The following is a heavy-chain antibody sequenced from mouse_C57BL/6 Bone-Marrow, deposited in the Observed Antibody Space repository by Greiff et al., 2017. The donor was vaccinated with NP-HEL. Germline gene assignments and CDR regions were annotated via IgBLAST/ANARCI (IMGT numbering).Heavy chain of an antibody. Sequence: QVQLQQSGAELARPGASVKLSCKASGYTFTSYGISWVKQRTGQGLEWIGEIYPRSGNTYYNEKFKGKATLTADKSSSTAYMELRSLTSEDSAVYFCARSLMYYYGRDYWGQGTTLTVSS. CDR3: ARSLMYYYGRDY. V-gene: IGHV1-81*01. D-gene: IGHD1-1*01. J-gene: IGHJ2*01. CDR1: GYTFTSYG. CDR2: IYPRSGNT.